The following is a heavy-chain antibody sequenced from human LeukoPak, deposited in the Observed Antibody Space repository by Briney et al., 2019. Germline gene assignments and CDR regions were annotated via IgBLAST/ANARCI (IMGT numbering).Heavy chain of an antibody. J-gene: IGHJ4*02. CDR3: ARGSNSSGYYSDY. V-gene: IGHV4-4*02. Sequence: SETLSLTCAVSGASISSGHWWSWVRQPPGKGLEWIGEIFHSGSTNYNPSLKSRVTISVDTSKNQFSLKLSYVTAADTAVYYCARGSNSSGYYSDYWGQETLVTVSS. CDR2: IFHSGST. D-gene: IGHD3-22*01. CDR1: GASISSGHW.